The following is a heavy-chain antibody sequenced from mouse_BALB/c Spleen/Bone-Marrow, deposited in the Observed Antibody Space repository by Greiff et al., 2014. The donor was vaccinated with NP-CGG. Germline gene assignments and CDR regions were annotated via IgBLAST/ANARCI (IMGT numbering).Heavy chain of an antibody. Sequence: VQLQQPGAEPVKPGASVKLSCTASGFNIKDTYIHWVKQRPEQGLEWIGGIDPANDNTKYDPKFQGKATITADTSSSTAYLQLSSLISEDTAVYYCASYVYGYYFDYWGQGTTLTVSS. J-gene: IGHJ2*01. V-gene: IGHV14-3*02. CDR1: GFNIKDTY. CDR3: ASYVYGYYFDY. D-gene: IGHD2-2*01. CDR2: IDPANDNT.